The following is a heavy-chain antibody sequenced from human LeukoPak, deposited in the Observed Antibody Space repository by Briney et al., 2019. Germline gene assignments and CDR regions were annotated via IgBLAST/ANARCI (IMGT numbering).Heavy chain of an antibody. CDR1: GGSISSGGYY. Sequence: SQTLSLTCTVSGGSISSGGYYWSWIRQHPGKGLEWIGYIYYSGSTYYNPSLKSRVTISVDMSKNQFSLKLSSVTAADTAVYYCARYFRTTVYFDYWGQGTLVTVSS. V-gene: IGHV4-31*03. J-gene: IGHJ4*02. CDR3: ARYFRTTVYFDY. CDR2: IYYSGST. D-gene: IGHD4-17*01.